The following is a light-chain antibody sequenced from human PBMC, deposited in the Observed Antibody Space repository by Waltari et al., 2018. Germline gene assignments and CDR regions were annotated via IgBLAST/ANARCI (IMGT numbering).Light chain of an antibody. CDR2: ISN. V-gene: IGLV1-40*01. J-gene: IGLJ3*02. Sequence: QSVLTQPPSVSGAPGQRVTISCPGRSSNTGAGFDVHWYQQVPGTAPTLLISISNTRASGVPERFSGSTSGNSASLAIAGLQAEDEADYYCQSHDINLSSWVFGGGTKLTVL. CDR3: QSHDINLSSWV. CDR1: SSNTGAGFD.